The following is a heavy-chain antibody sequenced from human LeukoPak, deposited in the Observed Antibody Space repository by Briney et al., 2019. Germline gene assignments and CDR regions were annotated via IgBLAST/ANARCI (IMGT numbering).Heavy chain of an antibody. J-gene: IGHJ5*02. V-gene: IGHV3-66*01. CDR1: GFTVSSNY. CDR3: ARGYTAAGGDWFDP. CDR2: IYSGGST. Sequence: GRSLRLSCAASGFTVSSNYMSWVRQAPGKGLEWVSVIYSGGSTYYADSVKGRFTISRDNSKNTLYLQMNSLRAEDTAVYYCARGYTAAGGDWFDPWGQGTLVTVSS. D-gene: IGHD5-12*01.